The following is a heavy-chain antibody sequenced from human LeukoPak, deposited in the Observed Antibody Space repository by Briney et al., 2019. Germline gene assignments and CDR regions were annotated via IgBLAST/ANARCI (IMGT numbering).Heavy chain of an antibody. CDR2: INPSGGST. D-gene: IGHD3-22*01. Sequence: ASVKVSCKASGYTFTSYYMHWVRQAPGQGLEWVGIINPSGGSTSYAQKFQGRVTITADKSTSTAYMELSSLRSEDTAVYYCARDERRLVVPSSWVIWGQGTMVTVSS. CDR1: GYTFTSYY. CDR3: ARDERRLVVPSSWVI. V-gene: IGHV1-46*01. J-gene: IGHJ3*02.